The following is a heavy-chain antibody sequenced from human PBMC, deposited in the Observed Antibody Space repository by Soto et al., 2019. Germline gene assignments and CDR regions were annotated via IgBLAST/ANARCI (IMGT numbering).Heavy chain of an antibody. CDR1: GYTFTRSG. J-gene: IGHJ6*02. V-gene: IGHV1-18*01. D-gene: IGHD6-25*01. CDR2: ISTYNGGT. CDR3: ARVGAAPYYDYGMDV. Sequence: QVQLVQSGAEVKKPGASVKVSCKASGYTFTRSGISWVRQAPGQGLEWMGWISTYNGGTNYARTFQGRVTMTTDTSTSTVHMEVRGKSSDDTAVYYFARVGAAPYYDYGMDVWGQGTPVTVSS.